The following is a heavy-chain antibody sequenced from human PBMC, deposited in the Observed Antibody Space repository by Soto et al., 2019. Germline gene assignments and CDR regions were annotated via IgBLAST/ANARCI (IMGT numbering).Heavy chain of an antibody. CDR3: AREEGYYYGSGSDQTSYYYYGMDG. D-gene: IGHD3-10*01. CDR1: GGSFSGYY. V-gene: IGHV4-34*01. Sequence: PSETLSLTCAVYGGSFSGYYWSWIRQPPGKGLEWIGEINHSGSTNYNPSLKSRVTISVDTSKNQFSLKLSSVTAADTAVYYCAREEGYYYGSGSDQTSYYYYGMDGWGQGTTVTVAS. CDR2: INHSGST. J-gene: IGHJ6*02.